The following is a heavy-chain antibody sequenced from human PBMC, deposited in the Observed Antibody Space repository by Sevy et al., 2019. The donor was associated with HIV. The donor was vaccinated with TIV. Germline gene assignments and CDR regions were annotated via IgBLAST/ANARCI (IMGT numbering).Heavy chain of an antibody. V-gene: IGHV3-53*01. Sequence: GGSLRLSCAASGFTVSSNYMSWVRQAPGKGLEWVSVIYSGGSTYYGDSVKGRFTISRDNFKNTLYLQMNSLRAEDTAVYYCARHKREAFFDYWGQGTLVTVSS. CDR2: IYSGGST. CDR3: ARHKREAFFDY. J-gene: IGHJ4*02. CDR1: GFTVSSNY. D-gene: IGHD6-25*01.